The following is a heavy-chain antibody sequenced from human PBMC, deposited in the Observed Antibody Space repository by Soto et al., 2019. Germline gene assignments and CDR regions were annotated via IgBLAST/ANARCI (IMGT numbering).Heavy chain of an antibody. D-gene: IGHD5-12*01. CDR1: GLTFSSYG. Sequence: QVQLVESGGGVVQPGRSLRLSCAASGLTFSSYGMHWVRQAPGKGLEWVAVISYDGSNKYYADSVKGRFTISRDNSKNTVYLQMNSLRAEDTAVYYCAKDRGYSTISNPLVQHWGQGTLVTVSS. CDR2: ISYDGSNK. J-gene: IGHJ1*01. V-gene: IGHV3-30*18. CDR3: AKDRGYSTISNPLVQH.